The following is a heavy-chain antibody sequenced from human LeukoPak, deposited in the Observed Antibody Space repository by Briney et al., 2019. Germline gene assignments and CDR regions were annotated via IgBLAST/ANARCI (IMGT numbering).Heavy chain of an antibody. D-gene: IGHD4-17*01. CDR2: ISGSGGST. V-gene: IGHV3-23*01. J-gene: IGHJ5*02. CDR3: AKDSLDYGDYDGWFDP. Sequence: GGSLRLSCAASGFTFSSYAMSWVRQAPGKGLEWVSAISGSGGSTYYADSVKGRFTISRDNSKNTLYLQMNSLRAEDTAVYYCAKDSLDYGDYDGWFDPWGQGTLVTVSS. CDR1: GFTFSSYA.